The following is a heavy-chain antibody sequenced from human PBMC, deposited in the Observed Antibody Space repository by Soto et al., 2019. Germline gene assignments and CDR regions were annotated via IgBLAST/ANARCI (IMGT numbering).Heavy chain of an antibody. Sequence: ASVKVSCKASGYTFTGYYIYWVRQAPGQGLEWMGWINPNSGGTNYAQKFQGRVTMTRDTSISTAYMELSRLRSDDTAVYYCAREGQTDYYYYGMDVWGQGTTVTVSS. CDR2: INPNSGGT. CDR3: AREGQTDYYYYGMDV. V-gene: IGHV1-2*02. CDR1: GYTFTGYY. J-gene: IGHJ6*02.